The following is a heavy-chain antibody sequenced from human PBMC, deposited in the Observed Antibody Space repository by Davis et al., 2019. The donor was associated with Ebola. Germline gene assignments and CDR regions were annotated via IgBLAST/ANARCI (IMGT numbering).Heavy chain of an antibody. Sequence: SVKVSCKASGGTFSSYAISWVRQAPGQGLEWMGRIIPILGIANYAQKFQGRVTITADKSTSTAYMERSSLRSEDTAVYYCARDPRYGMFDAFDIWGQGTMVTVSS. D-gene: IGHD3-9*01. CDR1: GGTFSSYA. J-gene: IGHJ3*02. CDR2: IIPILGIA. CDR3: ARDPRYGMFDAFDI. V-gene: IGHV1-69*04.